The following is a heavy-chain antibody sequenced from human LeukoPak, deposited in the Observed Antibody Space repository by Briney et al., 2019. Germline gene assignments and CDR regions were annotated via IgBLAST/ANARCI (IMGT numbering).Heavy chain of an antibody. CDR2: IRHDGTDQ. CDR1: GFTFS. D-gene: IGHD7-27*01. V-gene: IGHV3-30*02. Sequence: GGSLRLSCVGSGFTFSVHWVRQVPGKGLEWLTLIRHDGTDQHYAVSVRGRFTISRDNSKNTVYLQMNSLGPEDTALYYCAKDGNWASVSWGQGTLVTVSS. J-gene: IGHJ5*02. CDR3: AKDGNWASVS.